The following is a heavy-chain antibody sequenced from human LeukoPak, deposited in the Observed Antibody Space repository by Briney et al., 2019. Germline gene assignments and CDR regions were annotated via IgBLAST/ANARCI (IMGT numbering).Heavy chain of an antibody. CDR2: ISSSSSYI. CDR1: GFTFSSYS. D-gene: IGHD5-18*01. CDR3: ASTATAMVYFDY. V-gene: IGHV3-21*01. Sequence: GGSLRLSCAASGFTFSSYSMNWVRQAPGKGLEWVSSISSSSSYIYYADSVKGRFTISRDNAKNSLYLQMDSLRAEDTAVYYCASTATAMVYFDYWGQGTLVTVSS. J-gene: IGHJ4*02.